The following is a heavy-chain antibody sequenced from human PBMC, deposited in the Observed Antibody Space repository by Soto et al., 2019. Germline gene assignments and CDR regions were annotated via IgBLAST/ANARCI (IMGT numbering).Heavy chain of an antibody. J-gene: IGHJ4*02. V-gene: IGHV3-23*01. CDR3: AKEGVITAAFDY. D-gene: IGHD6-13*01. CDR1: GFTFSSYA. CDR2: ITGSGGST. Sequence: PGGSLRLSCAASGFTFSSYAMSWGRQAPGKGLEWVSAITGSGGSTNYGDSVKGRFTISKDNSKNTLYLQMNSLRAEDTAIYYCAKEGVITAAFDYWGQGTLVTVS.